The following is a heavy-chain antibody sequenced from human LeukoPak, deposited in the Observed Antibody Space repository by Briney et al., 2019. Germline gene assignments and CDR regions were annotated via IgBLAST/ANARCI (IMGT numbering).Heavy chain of an antibody. CDR2: IKSKTDGGTT. CDR3: TTMVGATIDYYYYMDV. D-gene: IGHD1-26*01. V-gene: IGHV3-15*01. J-gene: IGHJ6*03. Sequence: GGSLRLSCAASGFTFSNAWVSWVRQAPGKGLEWVGRIKSKTDGGTTDYAAPVKGRFTISTDDSKNTLYLQMNSLKTEDAAVYYCTTMVGATIDYYYYMDVWGKGTTVTVSS. CDR1: GFTFSNAW.